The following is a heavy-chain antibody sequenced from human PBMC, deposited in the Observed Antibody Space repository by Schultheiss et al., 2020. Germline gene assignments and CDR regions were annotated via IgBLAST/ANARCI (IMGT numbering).Heavy chain of an antibody. J-gene: IGHJ3*02. CDR1: GFTFRNAW. CDR3: ARGLGYCSGGVCTDAFDI. D-gene: IGHD2-15*01. CDR2: ISGSGGST. Sequence: GGSLRLSCAASGFTFRNAWMSWVRQAPGKGLEWVSAISGSGGSTYYADSVKGRFTISRDNSKNTLYLQMNSLRAGDTAVYYCARGLGYCSGGVCTDAFDIWGQGTMVTVSS. V-gene: IGHV3-23*01.